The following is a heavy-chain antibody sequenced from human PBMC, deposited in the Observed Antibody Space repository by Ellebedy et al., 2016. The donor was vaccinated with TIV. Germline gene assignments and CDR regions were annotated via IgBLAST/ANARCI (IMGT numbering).Heavy chain of an antibody. CDR1: GFTFSDYW. Sequence: PGGSLRLSCAASGFTFSDYWMHWVRHAPGKGLVWVSHINNDGSRTTYADSVRGRSTIFRDNAKNTLYLQVDALRAEDTAVYYCARGGAGNFDYWGQGSLVTVSS. J-gene: IGHJ4*02. D-gene: IGHD2-21*01. CDR2: INNDGSRT. CDR3: ARGGAGNFDY. V-gene: IGHV3-74*01.